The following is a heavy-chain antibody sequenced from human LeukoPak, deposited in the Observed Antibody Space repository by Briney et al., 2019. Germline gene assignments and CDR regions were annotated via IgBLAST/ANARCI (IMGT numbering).Heavy chain of an antibody. D-gene: IGHD3-9*01. CDR3: ARRRYYDILTGYYQPYYFDY. CDR2: INHSGST. V-gene: IGHV4-34*01. Sequence: SETLSLTCAVYGGSFSGYYWSWIRQPPGKGLERIGEINHSGSTNYNPSLKSRVTISVDTSKNQFSLKLSSVTAADTAVYYCARRRYYDILTGYYQPYYFDYWGQGTLVTVSS. J-gene: IGHJ4*02. CDR1: GGSFSGYY.